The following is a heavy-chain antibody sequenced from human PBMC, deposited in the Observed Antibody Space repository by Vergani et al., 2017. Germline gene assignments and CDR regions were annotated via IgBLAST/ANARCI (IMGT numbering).Heavy chain of an antibody. V-gene: IGHV2-5*04. CDR3: VYRKTDYGTTGCFYPLYYYYYMDV. CDR2: IYWNDDQ. J-gene: IGHJ6*03. D-gene: IGHD1-7*01. CDR1: GFSLNTRGVS. Sequence: QITLKESGPTLLKPTQTLTLTCTFSGFSLNTRGVSVAWIRQPPGKALDWLALIYWNDDQHYSPSLNNRVSLTKDSSKNQVVLTMTNIDYLDTGTYYCVYRKTDYGTTGCFYPLYYYYYMDVWGKGTTVTVSS.